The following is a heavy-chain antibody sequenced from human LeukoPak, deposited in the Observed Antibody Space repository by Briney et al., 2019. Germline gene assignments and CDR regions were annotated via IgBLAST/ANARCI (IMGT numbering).Heavy chain of an antibody. CDR2: IRYDGSNK. V-gene: IGHV3-30*02. Sequence: GGSLRLSCGASGFTFSSYGMHWVRQAPGKGLEWVAFIRYDGSNKYYADSVKGRFTISRDNSKNTLYLQMNSLRAEDTAVYYCAKAGSGWYWDYYFDYWGQGTLVTVSS. CDR1: GFTFSSYG. D-gene: IGHD6-19*01. CDR3: AKAGSGWYWDYYFDY. J-gene: IGHJ4*02.